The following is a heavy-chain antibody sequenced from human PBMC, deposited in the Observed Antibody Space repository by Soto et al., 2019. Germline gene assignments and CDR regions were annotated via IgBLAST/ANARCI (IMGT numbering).Heavy chain of an antibody. CDR1: GYSFNKYW. J-gene: IGHJ6*02. V-gene: IGHV5-51*01. D-gene: IGHD3-22*01. Sequence: GESLKISCKGSGYSFNKYWIGWVRQMPGKGLEWMGVIYPGDSDIRYGPSFQGQVTISVDKTTSTAYLQWRSLKASDTAVYYCARHYYPNPNLKYYLFYGLDVWGQGTTVTVSS. CDR2: IYPGDSDI. CDR3: ARHYYPNPNLKYYLFYGLDV.